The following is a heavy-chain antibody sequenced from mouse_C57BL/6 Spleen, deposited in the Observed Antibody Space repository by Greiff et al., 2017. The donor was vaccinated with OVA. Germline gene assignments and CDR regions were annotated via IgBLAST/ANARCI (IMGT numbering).Heavy chain of an antibody. V-gene: IGHV5-17*01. CDR2: ISSGSSNT. CDR1: GFTFSDYG. D-gene: IGHD1-1*01. Sequence: EVQVVESGGGLVKPGGSLKLSCAASGFTFSDYGMHWVRQAPEQGLEWVAYISSGSSNTYYADTVKGRFTISRDNAKNTLSLQMTSLRSEDTAMYYCASDYYGSSSFAYWGQGTLVTAAA. CDR3: ASDYYGSSSFAY. J-gene: IGHJ3*01.